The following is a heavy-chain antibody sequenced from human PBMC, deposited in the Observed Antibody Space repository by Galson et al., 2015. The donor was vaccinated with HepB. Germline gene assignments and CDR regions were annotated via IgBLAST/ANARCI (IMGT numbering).Heavy chain of an antibody. D-gene: IGHD3-22*01. V-gene: IGHV3-73*01. Sequence: SLRLSCAASGFTFSGSAMHWVRQASGKGLEWVGRIRSKANSYATAYAASVKGRFTISRDDSKNTAYLQMNSLKTEDTAVYYCTRLARFRVSYYYDSSGLPPYYGMDVWGQGTTVTVSS. CDR2: IRSKANSYAT. J-gene: IGHJ6*02. CDR1: GFTFSGSA. CDR3: TRLARFRVSYYYDSSGLPPYYGMDV.